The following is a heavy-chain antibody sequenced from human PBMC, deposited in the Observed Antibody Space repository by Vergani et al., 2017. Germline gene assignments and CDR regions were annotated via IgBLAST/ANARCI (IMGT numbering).Heavy chain of an antibody. D-gene: IGHD3-22*01. Sequence: QVQLQQWGAGLLKPSETLSLTCTVSGGSISSYYWSWIRQPPGKGLEWIGYIYTSGSTYYKPSLKSRITISVDTSNNQFSLKLRSVTASDTAVYYCASLSYYDSSGYYLRDYWGQGTLVTVSS. CDR3: ASLSYYDSSGYYLRDY. CDR2: IYTSGST. V-gene: IGHV4-4*09. CDR1: GGSISSYY. J-gene: IGHJ4*02.